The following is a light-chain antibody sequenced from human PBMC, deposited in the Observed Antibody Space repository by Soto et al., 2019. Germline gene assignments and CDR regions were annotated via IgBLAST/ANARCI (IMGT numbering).Light chain of an antibody. CDR1: QSISRW. CDR2: DAS. J-gene: IGKJ1*01. CDR3: QQYNTYRT. V-gene: IGKV1-5*01. Sequence: DIQMTQSPSTLSAFVGDRVSITCRASQSISRWSAWYQQKPGKAPKLLIYDASNLESGVPSRFSGSGSGTEFTLTISSLQPDDFATYYCQQYNTYRTFGQGTKVDIK.